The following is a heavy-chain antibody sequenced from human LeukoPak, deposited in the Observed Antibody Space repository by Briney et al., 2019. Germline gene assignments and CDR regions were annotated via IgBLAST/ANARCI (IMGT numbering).Heavy chain of an antibody. Sequence: GGSLRLSCAVSGLTFSDYFMTWIRQAPGKGLEWVSYIGGNGRSTYYADSVRGRFTISRDNAKNSVYLQIDNLRVDDTAVYYCATSQSSVAGILGDWGQGTLATVSS. CDR2: IGGNGRST. V-gene: IGHV3-11*04. D-gene: IGHD6-19*01. J-gene: IGHJ1*01. CDR3: ATSQSSVAGILGD. CDR1: GLTFSDYF.